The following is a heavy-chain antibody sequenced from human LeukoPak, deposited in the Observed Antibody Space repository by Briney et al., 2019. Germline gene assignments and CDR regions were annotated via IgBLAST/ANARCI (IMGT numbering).Heavy chain of an antibody. V-gene: IGHV1-69*01. CDR1: GGTFSSYA. Sequence: ASVKVSCKASGGTFSSYAISWVRQAPGQGLEWMGGIIPIFGTANYAQKFQGRVTITADESTSTAYMALSSLRSEDTAVYYCARAITYYDFWSGYYSGGWWFDPWGQGTLVTVSS. J-gene: IGHJ5*02. D-gene: IGHD3-3*01. CDR3: ARAITYYDFWSGYYSGGWWFDP. CDR2: IIPIFGTA.